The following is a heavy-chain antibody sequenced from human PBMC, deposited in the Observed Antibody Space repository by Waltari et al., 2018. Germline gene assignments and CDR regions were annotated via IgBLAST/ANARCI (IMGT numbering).Heavy chain of an antibody. Sequence: QVQLQQWGAGLLKPSETLSLTCAVYGASFSGHYWSWIRQPPGKGLEWIGEINHRGSTNDNPSLKSRVTISVDTSKNQFSLKLTSVTAADTAGYYCARGKSRIDPWGQGTLVTVSS. CDR1: GASFSGHY. CDR2: INHRGST. V-gene: IGHV4-34*01. J-gene: IGHJ5*02. CDR3: ARGKSRIDP.